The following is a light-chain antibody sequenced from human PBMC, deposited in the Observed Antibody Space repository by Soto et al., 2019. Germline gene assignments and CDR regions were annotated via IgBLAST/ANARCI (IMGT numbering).Light chain of an antibody. CDR3: SSYTTSSTYV. J-gene: IGLJ1*01. CDR1: SSDVGSYNY. V-gene: IGLV2-14*01. CDR2: DVS. Sequence: QSVLTQPASVNGSPGESITISCTGTSSDVGSYNYVSWYQQHPGKAPKVMIHDVSNRPSGVSYRFSGSKSGNTASLTISGLQAVDEADYYCSSYTTSSTYVFGTGTRSPS.